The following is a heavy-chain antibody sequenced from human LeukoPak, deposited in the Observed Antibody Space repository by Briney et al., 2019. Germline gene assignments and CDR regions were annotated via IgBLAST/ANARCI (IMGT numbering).Heavy chain of an antibody. CDR1: GFTFSSYG. J-gene: IGHJ4*02. CDR2: IRYDGSNK. Sequence: GGSLRLSCAASGFTFSSYGMHWVRQAPGKGLEWVAFIRYDGSNKYYAGSVKGRFTISRDNSKNTLYLQMNSLRAEDTAVYYCAKGGLFGEFPGVDYWGQGTLVTVSS. D-gene: IGHD3-10*02. CDR3: AKGGLFGEFPGVDY. V-gene: IGHV3-30*02.